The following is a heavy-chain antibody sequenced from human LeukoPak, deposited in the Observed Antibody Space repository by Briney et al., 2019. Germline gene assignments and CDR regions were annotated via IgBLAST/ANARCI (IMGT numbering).Heavy chain of an antibody. D-gene: IGHD1-26*01. CDR2: IYSGGST. J-gene: IGHJ6*03. V-gene: IGHV3-66*02. CDR3: ARARGELLPLHMDV. CDR1: GFTVSSNY. Sequence: GGSLRLSCAASGFTVSSNYMSWVRQAPGKGLEWVSVIYSGGSTYYADSVKGRFTISRDNSKNTLYLQMNSLRAEDTAVYYCARARGELLPLHMDVWGKGTTVTVSS.